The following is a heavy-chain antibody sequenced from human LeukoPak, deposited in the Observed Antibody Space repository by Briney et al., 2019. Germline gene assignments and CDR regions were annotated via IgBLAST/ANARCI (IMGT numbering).Heavy chain of an antibody. D-gene: IGHD2-8*01. CDR1: GFTFGRYW. CDR3: ARLKDDVTKLDY. Sequence: AGGSLRLSCAGSGFTFGRYWMSWVRQAPGEGLGWVASINQGGSRLHYLDSVTGRFIISRDDAQNSLFLQMTRLRVDDTAVYYCARLKDDVTKLDYWGQGTLVSVSS. CDR2: INQGGSRL. V-gene: IGHV3-7*01. J-gene: IGHJ4*02.